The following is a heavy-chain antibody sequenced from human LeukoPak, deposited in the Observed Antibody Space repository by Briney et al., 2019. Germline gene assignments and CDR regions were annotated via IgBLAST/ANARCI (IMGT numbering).Heavy chain of an antibody. CDR3: AKPSTVDRRFDY. V-gene: IGHV3-30*18. D-gene: IGHD4-17*01. CDR2: ISYDGSNK. Sequence: GGSLRLSCAASGFTFSSYGMLWVRQAPGKGLEWVAVISYDGSNKYYADSVKGRFTISRDNSKNTLYLQMNSLRAEDTAVYYCAKPSTVDRRFDYWGQGTLVTVSS. J-gene: IGHJ4*02. CDR1: GFTFSSYG.